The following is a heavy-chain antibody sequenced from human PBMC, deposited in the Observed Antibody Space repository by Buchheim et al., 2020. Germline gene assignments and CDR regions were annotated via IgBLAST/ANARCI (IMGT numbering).Heavy chain of an antibody. CDR2: ISASGGRT. CDR1: GFPFGGYE. CDR3: ATDTHYPSGSY. V-gene: IGHV3-48*03. J-gene: IGHJ1*01. Sequence: EVFLVESGGHLVQPGGSLRLSCAASGFPFGGYEMNWVRQAPGKGLECIAYISASGGRTYYVDSVRGRFTISRDNAKNSLYLQMSSLRVEDTAVYYCATDTHYPSGSYWGRGTL. D-gene: IGHD3-10*01.